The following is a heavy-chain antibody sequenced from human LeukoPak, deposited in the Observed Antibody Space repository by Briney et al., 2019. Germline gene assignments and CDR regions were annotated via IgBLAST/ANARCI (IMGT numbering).Heavy chain of an antibody. CDR2: INCSGSTI. V-gene: IGHV3-11*04. Sequence: GGSLRLSCAASGFTFSDYYMSWIRQAPGKGLEWVSYINCSGSTIYYADSVKGRFTISRDNAKNSLYLQMNSLRAEDTAVYYCAAAAGRGGFLNYWGQGTLVTVSS. J-gene: IGHJ4*02. D-gene: IGHD6-13*01. CDR3: AAAAGRGGFLNY. CDR1: GFTFSDYY.